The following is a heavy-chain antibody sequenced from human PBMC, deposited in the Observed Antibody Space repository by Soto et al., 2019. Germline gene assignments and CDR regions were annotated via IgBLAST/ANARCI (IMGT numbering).Heavy chain of an antibody. Sequence: GGSLRLSCAASGFTFSSYAMSWVRQAPGKGLEWVSAISGRGGSTSYADSVKGRFTISRDNSKNTLYLQMNSLRVEDTAVYYCAKKLSKETPSLEYWGQGTPVTVSS. CDR2: ISGRGGST. V-gene: IGHV3-23*01. J-gene: IGHJ4*02. D-gene: IGHD2-15*01. CDR3: AKKLSKETPSLEY. CDR1: GFTFSSYA.